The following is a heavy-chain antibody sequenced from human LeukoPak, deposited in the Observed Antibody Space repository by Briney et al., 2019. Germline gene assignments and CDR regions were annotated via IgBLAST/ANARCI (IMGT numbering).Heavy chain of an antibody. CDR2: IYYSGST. CDR1: GGSISSSSYY. CDR3: ARPQYYYDSSGYFDI. Sequence: SETLSLTCTVSGGSISSSSYYWGWIRQPPGKGLEWIGSIYYSGSTYYNPSLKSRVTISVDTSKNQFSLKLSSVTAADTAVYYCARPQYYYDSSGYFDIWGQGTMVTVSS. V-gene: IGHV4-39*07. D-gene: IGHD3-22*01. J-gene: IGHJ3*02.